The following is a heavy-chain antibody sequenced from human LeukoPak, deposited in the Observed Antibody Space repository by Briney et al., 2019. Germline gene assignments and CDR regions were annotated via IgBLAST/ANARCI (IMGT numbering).Heavy chain of an antibody. V-gene: IGHV3-74*01. CDR2: IKSDGSST. CDR1: GFTFSSYW. CDR3: AKDGTRGIRFGKIPHYFDY. Sequence: GGSLRLSCAASGFTFSSYWMHWVRQGPGKGLVWVSRIKSDGSSTSYADSVKGRFTISRDNAKNTLYLQMNSLRDEDTAVYYCAKDGTRGIRFGKIPHYFDYWGQGTLVTVSS. D-gene: IGHD3-10*01. J-gene: IGHJ4*02.